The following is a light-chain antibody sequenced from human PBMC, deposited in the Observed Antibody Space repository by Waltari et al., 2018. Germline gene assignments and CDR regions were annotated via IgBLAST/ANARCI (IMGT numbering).Light chain of an antibody. CDR1: QSLFYDSNTRNY. CDR2: WAY. V-gene: IGKV4-1*01. Sequence: IVMTQSPDSLAVSLGERATISCRSNQSLFYDSNTRNYLAWYQQKPGQPPRPLIYWAYMRQSGVPDRFTGSGSGTDFTLTITSLQAEDVAIYYCQQYFSTPWKFGHETEVAIK. CDR3: QQYFSTPWK. J-gene: IGKJ1*01.